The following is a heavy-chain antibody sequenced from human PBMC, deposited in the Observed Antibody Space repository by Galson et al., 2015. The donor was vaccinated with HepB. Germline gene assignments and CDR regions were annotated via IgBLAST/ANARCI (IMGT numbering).Heavy chain of an antibody. CDR2: INPSGGST. Sequence: SVKVSCKASGYTFTSYYMHWVRQAPGQGLEWMGIINPSGGSTSYAQKFQGRVTMTRDTSTSTVYMELSSLRSEDTAVYYCASSYYYGSGSSWGMDVWGQGTTVTVSS. V-gene: IGHV1-46*03. D-gene: IGHD3-10*01. CDR3: ASSYYYGSGSSWGMDV. J-gene: IGHJ6*02. CDR1: GYTFTSYY.